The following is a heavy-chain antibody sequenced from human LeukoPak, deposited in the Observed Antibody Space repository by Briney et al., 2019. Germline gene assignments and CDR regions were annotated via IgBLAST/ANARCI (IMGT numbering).Heavy chain of an antibody. Sequence: SDTLSLTCAVSGYSISTSNYWAWIRPPPGKGLEWIGHIYYSGGIYYNPSLKSRVTMSVDTSKNQFSLKLSSVTAVGTAVYYCARKTTTGPTKAAFDIWGQGTMLTVSS. V-gene: IGHV4-28*05. J-gene: IGHJ3*02. CDR1: GYSISTSNY. CDR3: ARKTTTGPTKAAFDI. CDR2: IYYSGGI. D-gene: IGHD4-17*01.